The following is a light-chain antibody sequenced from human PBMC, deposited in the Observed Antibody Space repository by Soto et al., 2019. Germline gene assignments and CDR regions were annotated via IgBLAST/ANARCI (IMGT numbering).Light chain of an antibody. Sequence: QAVLTRPPSAPGSPGHSVAISCTGTTGDIGAFNYVSWYQQRPGKAPKLIIYEVTRRPSGVPDRIFASKSDTTASLTLSGLQPQPEADSYCSSFAGTNSFVFGTGTKATVL. J-gene: IGLJ1*01. CDR3: SSFAGTNSFV. CDR2: EVT. CDR1: TGDIGAFNY. V-gene: IGLV2-8*01.